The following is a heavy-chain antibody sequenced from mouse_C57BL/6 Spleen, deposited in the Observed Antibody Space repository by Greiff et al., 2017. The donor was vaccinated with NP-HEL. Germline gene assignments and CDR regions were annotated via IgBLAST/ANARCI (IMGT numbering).Heavy chain of an antibody. V-gene: IGHV1-15*01. CDR2: IDPETGGT. J-gene: IGHJ1*03. D-gene: IGHD1-1*01. Sequence: VKLMESGAELVRPGASVTLSCKASGYTFTDYEMHWVKQTPVHGLEWIGAIDPETGGTAYNQKFKGKAILTADKSSSTAYMELRSLTSEDSAVYYCTRPRYYGSSFWYFDVWGTGTTVTVSS. CDR1: GYTFTDYE. CDR3: TRPRYYGSSFWYFDV.